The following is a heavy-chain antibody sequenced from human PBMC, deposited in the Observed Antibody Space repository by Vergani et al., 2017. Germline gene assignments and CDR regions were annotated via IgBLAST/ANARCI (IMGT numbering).Heavy chain of an antibody. J-gene: IGHJ4*02. CDR1: GYSFNNYA. CDR2: INPTTGNP. V-gene: IGHV7-4-1*01. CDR3: ARAERGRRAVGATDS. D-gene: IGHD6-19*01. Sequence: QVQLVQSGAAVKKPGASAKVSCTASGYSFNNYAIHWVRQAPGQGLEWMGWINPTTGNPTYARAFTGRFVFSLDTSISTAYLQIGSLKAEDTAVYFCARAERGRRAVGATDSWGQGTLLTVSS.